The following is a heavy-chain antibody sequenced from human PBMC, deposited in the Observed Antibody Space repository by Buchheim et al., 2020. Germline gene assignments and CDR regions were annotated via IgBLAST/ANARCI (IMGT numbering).Heavy chain of an antibody. D-gene: IGHD2-15*01. Sequence: EVQLVESGGGLVQPGGSLRLSCAASGFTVSSNYMSWVRQAPGKGLEWVSVIYSGGSTYYADAVKGRFTISRDNSNNTLHLQMNSLRAEETAVYYCARDGGYCSGGSCRDAFDIWGQGT. V-gene: IGHV3-66*01. CDR3: ARDGGYCSGGSCRDAFDI. CDR2: IYSGGST. CDR1: GFTVSSNY. J-gene: IGHJ3*02.